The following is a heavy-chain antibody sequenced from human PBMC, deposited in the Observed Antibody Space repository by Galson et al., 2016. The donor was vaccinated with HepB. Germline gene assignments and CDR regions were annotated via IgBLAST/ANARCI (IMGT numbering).Heavy chain of an antibody. CDR3: ARDRADYDFGSGVNWFDP. V-gene: IGHV3-21*01. Sequence: SLRLSCAASGFSFFNYNMNWVRQAPGRGLEWVSSISRSSGYIYYADSVKGRFTISRDNARNTLYLQMNSLRVEDTAVYYCARDRADYDFGSGVNWFDPWGQGTLVTVSS. D-gene: IGHD3-3*01. CDR2: ISRSSGYI. J-gene: IGHJ5*02. CDR1: GFSFFNYN.